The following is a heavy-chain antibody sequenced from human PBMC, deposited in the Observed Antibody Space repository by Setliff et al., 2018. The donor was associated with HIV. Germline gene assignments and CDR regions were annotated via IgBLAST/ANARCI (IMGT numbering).Heavy chain of an antibody. J-gene: IGHJ6*03. Sequence: WASVKVSCKASEGTFSSYAITWVRQAPGQGLEWMGGIIPIFGTANYAQKFQGRVTIIADKSTSTAYMELSSLRSEDTAVYYCATIPRPSYYYYYYMDVWGKGTTVTVSS. CDR3: ATIPRPSYYYYYYMDV. D-gene: IGHD6-6*01. CDR2: IIPIFGTA. CDR1: EGTFSSYA. V-gene: IGHV1-69*06.